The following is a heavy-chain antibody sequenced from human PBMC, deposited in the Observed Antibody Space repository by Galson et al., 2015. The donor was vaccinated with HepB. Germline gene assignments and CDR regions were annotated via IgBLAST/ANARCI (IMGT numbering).Heavy chain of an antibody. CDR3: ARDCGTMVRGIDP. CDR1: GYTFTGYY. D-gene: IGHD3-10*01. J-gene: IGHJ5*02. CDR2: INPNSGGT. Sequence: SVKVSCKASGYTFTGYYMHWVRQAPGQGLEWMGWINPNSGGTNYAQKFQGRVTMTRDTSISTAYMELSRLRSDDTAVYYCARDCGTMVRGIDPWGQGTLVTVSS. V-gene: IGHV1-2*02.